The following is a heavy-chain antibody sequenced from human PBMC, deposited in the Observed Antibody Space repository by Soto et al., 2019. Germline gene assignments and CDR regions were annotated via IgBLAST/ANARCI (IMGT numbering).Heavy chain of an antibody. D-gene: IGHD3-3*01. CDR1: GGTFSSYA. CDR2: IIPIFGTA. Sequence: QVQLVQSGAEVKKPGSSVKVSCKASGGTFSSYAISWVRQAPGQGLEWMGGIIPIFGTANYAQKFQGRVTITADESTSTAYMELSSLRSEDTAVYYCARDHRLRFLEWLPNLYYYYSGMDVWGQGTTVTVSS. CDR3: ARDHRLRFLEWLPNLYYYYSGMDV. V-gene: IGHV1-69*01. J-gene: IGHJ6*02.